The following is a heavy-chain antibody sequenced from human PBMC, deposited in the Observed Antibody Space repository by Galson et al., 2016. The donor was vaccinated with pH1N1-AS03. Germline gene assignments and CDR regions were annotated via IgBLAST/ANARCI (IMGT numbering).Heavy chain of an antibody. V-gene: IGHV1-18*01. CDR3: ARAAGELLSSSDY. J-gene: IGHJ4*02. Sequence: SVKVSCKASGYNFVTYGITWVRQGPGQGLEWMGWINPYSTNTNYAKKVQDRVTMTADTSTSTAYMELRSLRSDDTAVCYCARAAGELLSSSDYWGQGTLVTVSS. CDR1: GYNFVTYG. CDR2: INPYSTNT. D-gene: IGHD1-26*01.